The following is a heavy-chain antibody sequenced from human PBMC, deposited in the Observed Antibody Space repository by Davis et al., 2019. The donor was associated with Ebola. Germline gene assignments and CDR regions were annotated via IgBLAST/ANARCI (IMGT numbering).Heavy chain of an antibody. V-gene: IGHV4-34*01. CDR1: GGSFSGYY. J-gene: IGHJ6*02. Sequence: PSETLSLTCAVYGGSFSGYYWSWIRQPPGKGLEWIGEINHSGSTNYNPSLKSRVTISVDTSKNQFSLKLSSVTAADTAVYYCASEHRTGTTFGMDVWGQGTTVTVSS. CDR2: INHSGST. D-gene: IGHD1-7*01. CDR3: ASEHRTGTTFGMDV.